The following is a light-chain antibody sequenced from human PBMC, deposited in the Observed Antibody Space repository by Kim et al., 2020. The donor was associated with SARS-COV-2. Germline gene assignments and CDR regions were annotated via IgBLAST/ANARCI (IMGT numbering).Light chain of an antibody. J-gene: IGLJ3*02. V-gene: IGLV1-40*01. CDR1: TSNIGAVYD. CDR2: ANT. CDR3: QSYDRSLGGVV. Sequence: QSVLTQPPSVSGAPGQRVTISCAGNTSNIGAVYDVHWYQQLPGAAPRLLIFANTHRPSGVPGRFSASKSGTSASLAISGLQAEDEADYYCQSYDRSLGGVVFGGGTKVTVL.